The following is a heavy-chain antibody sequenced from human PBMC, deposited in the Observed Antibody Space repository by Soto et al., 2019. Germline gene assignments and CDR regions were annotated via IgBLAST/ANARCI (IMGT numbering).Heavy chain of an antibody. D-gene: IGHD3-3*01. CDR2: ISDGGGTT. Sequence: VQLLESGGGLVQPGGSLRLSCAASGLSFSSYAMTWVRQAPGKGLEWVAAISDGGGTTYYADSVQVRVTISRDNSKNTLYLQMNSLIVEDTAVYYCAKDSRSLTRITIFGVDYMDVWGKGTTVTVSS. CDR1: GLSFSSYA. CDR3: AKDSRSLTRITIFGVDYMDV. V-gene: IGHV3-23*01. J-gene: IGHJ6*03.